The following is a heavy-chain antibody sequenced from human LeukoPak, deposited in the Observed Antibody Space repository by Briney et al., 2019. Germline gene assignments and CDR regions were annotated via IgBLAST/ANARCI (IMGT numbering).Heavy chain of an antibody. CDR1: GFTVSSNY. Sequence: PGGSLRLSCAASGFTVSSNYMSWVRQAPGKGLEWVSLIYSGGTTYYADSVKGRFTISRDNSKNTLYLQMNNLRAEDTAVYYCARRGDGGRSFDLWGQGTLVTVSS. D-gene: IGHD4-23*01. CDR2: IYSGGTT. J-gene: IGHJ4*02. CDR3: ARRGDGGRSFDL. V-gene: IGHV3-53*01.